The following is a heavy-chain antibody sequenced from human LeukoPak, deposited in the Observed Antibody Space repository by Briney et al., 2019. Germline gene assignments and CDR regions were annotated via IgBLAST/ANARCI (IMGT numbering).Heavy chain of an antibody. J-gene: IGHJ6*02. CDR1: GGTFSSYA. V-gene: IGHV1-69*01. CDR3: ARGKYYGSGSPYYYYGMDV. D-gene: IGHD3-10*01. Sequence: SVKVSCKASGGTFSSYAISWMRQAPGQGLEWMGGIIPIFGTANYAQKFQGRVTITADESTSTAYMELSSLRSEDTAVYYCARGKYYGSGSPYYYYGMDVWGQGTTVTVSS. CDR2: IIPIFGTA.